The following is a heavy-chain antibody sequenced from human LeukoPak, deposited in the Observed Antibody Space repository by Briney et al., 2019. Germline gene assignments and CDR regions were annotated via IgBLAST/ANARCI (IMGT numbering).Heavy chain of an antibody. CDR2: ISYDGTNK. D-gene: IGHD5-18*01. J-gene: IGHJ4*02. V-gene: IGHV3-30*19. CDR3: ASRKDTPHLPDY. Sequence: PGRSLRLSCAASGFIFSSYGMHWVRQAPGKGLEWVAVISYDGTNKYYADSVKGRFTFSRDNSKNTLYLQMNSLRAEDTAVYYCASRKDTPHLPDYWGQGTLVTVSS. CDR1: GFIFSSYG.